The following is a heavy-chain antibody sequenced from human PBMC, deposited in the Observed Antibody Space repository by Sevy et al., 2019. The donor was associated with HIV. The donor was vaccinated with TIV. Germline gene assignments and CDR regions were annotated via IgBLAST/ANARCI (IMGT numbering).Heavy chain of an antibody. Sequence: GGSLRLSCAASGFAFSTAWMNWVRQAPGKGLEWVGRIKSKSNGETRDYAAPVKDRFKISRDDSKNTLYLEMNSLKTEDTAVYYCTTDRGYDWNHVGYWGQGTLVTVSS. D-gene: IGHD1-20*01. CDR3: TTDRGYDWNHVGY. J-gene: IGHJ4*02. CDR1: GFAFSTAW. CDR2: IKSKSNGETR. V-gene: IGHV3-15*05.